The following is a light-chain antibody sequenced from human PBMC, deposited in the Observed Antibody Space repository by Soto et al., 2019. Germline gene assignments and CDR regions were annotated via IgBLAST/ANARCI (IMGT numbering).Light chain of an antibody. Sequence: ETVLTQSPGTLSLSPGERVTVSCRTSQSAPSSNLAWYQQKPGPAPRLLIYGASSRATGIPDRFSGSGSGTDFPPTVSRLETEDFAVYFCQHYGTFGPGTKVDLK. J-gene: IGKJ3*01. V-gene: IGKV3-20*01. CDR3: QHYGT. CDR2: GAS. CDR1: QSAPSSN.